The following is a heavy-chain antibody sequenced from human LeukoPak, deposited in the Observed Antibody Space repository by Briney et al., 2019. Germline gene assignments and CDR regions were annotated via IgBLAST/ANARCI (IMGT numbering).Heavy chain of an antibody. Sequence: PSETLSLTCAVYGGSFSGYYWSWIRQPPGKGLEWIGEINHSGSTNYNPSLKSRVTISVDTSKNQFSLKLSSVTAADTAVYYCARGGYCSSTGCYTSPNDAFDIWGQGTMVTVSS. CDR3: ARGGYCSSTGCYTSPNDAFDI. D-gene: IGHD2-2*02. CDR1: GGSFSGYY. CDR2: INHSGST. V-gene: IGHV4-34*01. J-gene: IGHJ3*02.